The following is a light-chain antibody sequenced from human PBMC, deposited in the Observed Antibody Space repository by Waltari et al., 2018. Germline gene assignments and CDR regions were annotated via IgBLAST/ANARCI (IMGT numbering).Light chain of an antibody. J-gene: IGLJ2*01. Sequence: QSALTQPPPASGSPGPSVTIPCPGTSRDLGGYKFVSWYQQHPGKAPRLIIYEVNRRPSGVPDRFSGSKSGNTASLTVSGLQAEDEADYYCSSYAVSNNLLFGGGTKLTAL. CDR1: SRDLGGYKF. V-gene: IGLV2-8*01. CDR2: EVN. CDR3: SSYAVSNNLL.